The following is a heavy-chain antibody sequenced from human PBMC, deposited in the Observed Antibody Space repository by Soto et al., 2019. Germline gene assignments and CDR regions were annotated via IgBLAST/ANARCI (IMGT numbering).Heavy chain of an antibody. D-gene: IGHD2-15*01. CDR3: SRGILV. J-gene: IGHJ4*02. CDR2: ISYGGTT. Sequence: QVQLQESGPGLVKPSKTLSLTCTVSGGSMNSVGYSWNWIRQHPGEGLEWIGCISYGGTTSYNPSLKSRVTISVDTSKNQFSLKLSSVTAADTAVYYCSRGILVWGQGTLITVSS. CDR1: GGSMNSVGYS. V-gene: IGHV4-31*03.